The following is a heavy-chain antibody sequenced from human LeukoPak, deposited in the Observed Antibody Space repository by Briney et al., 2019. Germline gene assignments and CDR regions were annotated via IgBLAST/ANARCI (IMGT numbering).Heavy chain of an antibody. J-gene: IGHJ3*02. CDR1: GGSINSYY. CDR3: ARARYYYGI. Sequence: SETLSLTCTVSGGSINSYYWSWIRQPPGKGLEWIGYIFYSGSTNYNPSLKSRVTISVDTSKNQFSLNLRSVTAADTAVYYCARARYYYGIWGQGTMVTVSS. CDR2: IFYSGST. V-gene: IGHV4-59*01. D-gene: IGHD3-10*01.